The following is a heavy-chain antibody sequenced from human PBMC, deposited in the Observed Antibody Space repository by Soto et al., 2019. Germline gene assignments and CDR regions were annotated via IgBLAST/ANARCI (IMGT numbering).Heavy chain of an antibody. CDR2: ISSSSSYI. CDR3: ARDRRTHCISTSCYARGGGRQYAFDI. D-gene: IGHD2-2*01. CDR1: GFTFSSYS. Sequence: PGGSLRLSCAASGFTFSSYSMNWVRQAPGKGLEWVSSISSSSSYIYYADSVKGRFTISRDNSKNTLYLQMNSLRAEDTAVYYCARDRRTHCISTSCYARGGGRQYAFDIWGQGTMVTVSS. J-gene: IGHJ3*02. V-gene: IGHV3-21*01.